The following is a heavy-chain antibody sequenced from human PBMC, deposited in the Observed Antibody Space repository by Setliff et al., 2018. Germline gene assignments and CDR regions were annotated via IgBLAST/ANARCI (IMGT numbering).Heavy chain of an antibody. CDR1: GFTLSSYW. CDR2: INSDGSST. J-gene: IGHJ4*02. Sequence: GGSLRLSCAASGFTLSSYWMHWVRQAPGKGLVWVSRINSDGSSTSYADSVKGRFTISRDNAKNSLYLQMDSLRDEDTAVYYCARWRSSSPDDFWGQGTLVTVSS. CDR3: ARWRSSSPDDF. D-gene: IGHD6-6*01. V-gene: IGHV3-74*01.